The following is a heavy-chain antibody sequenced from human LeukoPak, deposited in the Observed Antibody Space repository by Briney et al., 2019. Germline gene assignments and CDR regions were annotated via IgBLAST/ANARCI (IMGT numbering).Heavy chain of an antibody. CDR1: GFTFSSYS. V-gene: IGHV3-21*01. J-gene: IGHJ4*02. D-gene: IGHD2-2*01. CDR2: ISSSSRYI. CDR3: ATSDDIAVVSTAPPEDY. Sequence: GGSLRLSCVVSGFTFSSYSINCVRHAPGKGLEWVSSISSSSRYIYYADSVKCRFTISRDNTKNSLDLHMNSLRAEDTAVYYCATSDDIAVVSTAPPEDYWGQGTLVTVSS.